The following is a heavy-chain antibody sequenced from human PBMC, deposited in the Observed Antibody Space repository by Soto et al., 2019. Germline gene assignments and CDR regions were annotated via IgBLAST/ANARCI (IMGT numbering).Heavy chain of an antibody. D-gene: IGHD2-21*02. J-gene: IGHJ3*02. V-gene: IGHV4-59*01. CDR2: IYYTGST. CDR3: AVTRGGAHPHDI. Sequence: SETLSLTCNSSGGPLSSFYYSWIRQAPGKGLEWIGYIYYTGSTNYNPSLKSRVTMSVETSKNQFSLKLTSVTAADTAVYFCAVTRGGAHPHDIWGEGTLVTV. CDR1: GGPLSSFY.